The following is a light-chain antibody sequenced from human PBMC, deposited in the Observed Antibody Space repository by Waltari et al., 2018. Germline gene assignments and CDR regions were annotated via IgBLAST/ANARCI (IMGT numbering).Light chain of an antibody. Sequence: QSALTQPASLSGSPGQSITISCPRTSSDVGYYNRFSWYQQHPGKPPKLLIYEVDQRPSGISNRFSGSKSGNTASLTISGLQAEDEADYYCCSYVRSVSFVFGGGTKLTVL. V-gene: IGLV2-23*02. CDR2: EVD. CDR3: CSYVRSVSFV. J-gene: IGLJ2*01. CDR1: SSDVGYYNR.